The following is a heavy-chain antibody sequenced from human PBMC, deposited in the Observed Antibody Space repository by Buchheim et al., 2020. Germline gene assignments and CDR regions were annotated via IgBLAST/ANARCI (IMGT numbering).Heavy chain of an antibody. CDR3: AKDRGYCSSTSCSDYYYYGMDV. CDR1: GFTFSSYG. CDR2: ISYDGSNK. V-gene: IGHV3-30*18. D-gene: IGHD2-2*01. Sequence: QMQLVESGGGVVQPGRSLRLSCAASGFTFSSYGMHWVRQAPGKGLEWVAVISYDGSNKYYADSVKGRFTISRDNSKNTLYLQMNSLRAEDTAVYYCAKDRGYCSSTSCSDYYYYGMDVWGQGTT. J-gene: IGHJ6*02.